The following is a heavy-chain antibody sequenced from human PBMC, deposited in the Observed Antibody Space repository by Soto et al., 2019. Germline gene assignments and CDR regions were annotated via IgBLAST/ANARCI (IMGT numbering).Heavy chain of an antibody. J-gene: IGHJ6*02. V-gene: IGHV4-4*07. CDR2: IYTSGST. CDR1: CGSIISYY. D-gene: IGHD2-21*02. Sequence: SETLSLTCTFSCGSIISYYWSWIRQPAGKGLEWIGRIYTSGSTNYNPSLKSRVTMSVDTSKNQFSLKLSSVTAADTAVYYCARDGVVTAPYYYGMDVWGQGTTVTVSS. CDR3: ARDGVVTAPYYYGMDV.